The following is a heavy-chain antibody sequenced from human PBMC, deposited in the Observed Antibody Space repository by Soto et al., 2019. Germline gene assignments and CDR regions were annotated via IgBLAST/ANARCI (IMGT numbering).Heavy chain of an antibody. CDR1: GGSISSGGYY. V-gene: IGHV4-31*03. CDR2: IYYSGST. J-gene: IGHJ4*02. D-gene: IGHD6-19*01. CDR3: ARVAGYSSGWDKGFDH. Sequence: PSETLSLTCTVSGGSISSGGYYWSWIRQHPGKGLEWIGYIYYSGSTYYNPSLKSRVTISVDTSKNQFSLKLSSVTAADTAVYYCARVAGYSSGWDKGFDHWGQGTLVTVSS.